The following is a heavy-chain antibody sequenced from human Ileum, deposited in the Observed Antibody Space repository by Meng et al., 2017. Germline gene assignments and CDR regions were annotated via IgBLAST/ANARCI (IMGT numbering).Heavy chain of an antibody. Sequence: QVEVQESGTGLLKPAVTLSLTCAVSGGSISTSDWWSWVRQPPGKGLEWIGEIHHSGSTNYNPSLKSRVTISVDKSKNQFSLKLNSVTAADTAVYYCAREWSGSYRHFDYWGQGTLVTVSS. CDR2: IHHSGST. CDR1: GGSISTSDW. V-gene: IGHV4-4*02. CDR3: AREWSGSYRHFDY. D-gene: IGHD1-26*01. J-gene: IGHJ4*02.